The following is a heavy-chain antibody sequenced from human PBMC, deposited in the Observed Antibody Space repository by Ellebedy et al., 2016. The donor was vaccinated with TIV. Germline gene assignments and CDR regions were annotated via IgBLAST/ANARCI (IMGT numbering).Heavy chain of an antibody. J-gene: IGHJ6*02. CDR2: FDPEDGET. V-gene: IGHV1-24*01. Sequence: ASVKVSCXVSGYTLTELSMHWVRQAPGKGLEWMGGFDPEDGETIYAQKFQGRVTMTEDTSTDTAYMELSSLRSEDAAVYYCVTAQPKNWNYVYYYGMDVWGQGTTVTVSS. CDR3: VTAQPKNWNYVYYYGMDV. D-gene: IGHD1-7*01. CDR1: GYTLTELS.